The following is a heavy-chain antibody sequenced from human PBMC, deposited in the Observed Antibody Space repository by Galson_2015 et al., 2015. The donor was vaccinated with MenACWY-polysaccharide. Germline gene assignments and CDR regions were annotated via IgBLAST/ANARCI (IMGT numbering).Heavy chain of an antibody. CDR1: GLKFRGSG. V-gene: IGHV3-33*01. J-gene: IGHJ3*01. CDR2: IQYDGSQK. D-gene: IGHD3-10*02. CDR3: AREGSRIVFHAFDV. Sequence: SLRLSCAASGLKFRGSGMHWVRQAPGKGLEWVAVIQYDGSQKQYIDSVKGRFTISRDNSKSTLYLEMNSLRAEDTALYYCAREGSRIVFHAFDVWGQGTRV.